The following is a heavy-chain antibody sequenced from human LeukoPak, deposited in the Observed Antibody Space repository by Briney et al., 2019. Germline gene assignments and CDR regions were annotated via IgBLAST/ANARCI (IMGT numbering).Heavy chain of an antibody. J-gene: IGHJ4*02. Sequence: ASVKVSCKASGYTFTSYYMHWVRQAPGQGLEWMGIINPSGGSTSYAQKFQGRVTISVDTSKNQFSLKLSSVTAAGTAVYYCARGHCSGGSCYSANLNYFDYWGQGTLVTVSS. CDR2: INPSGGST. CDR3: ARGHCSGGSCYSANLNYFDY. D-gene: IGHD2-15*01. CDR1: GYTFTSYY. V-gene: IGHV1-46*01.